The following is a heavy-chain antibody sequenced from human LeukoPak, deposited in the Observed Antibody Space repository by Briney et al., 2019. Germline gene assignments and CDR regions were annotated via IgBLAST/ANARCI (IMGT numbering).Heavy chain of an antibody. J-gene: IGHJ4*02. Sequence: GGTLRLSCVASGFSFRSHAMSWVRQTPGQGLEGVASITGNGQTTNYADSGKGRFTISRDNSKDTVSLQMNSLRAEDTAIYYCAKERRRVDTSMVRSYYFEDWGQGTLVTVSS. V-gene: IGHV3-23*01. CDR2: ITGNGQTT. D-gene: IGHD5-18*01. CDR3: AKERRRVDTSMVRSYYFED. CDR1: GFSFRSHA.